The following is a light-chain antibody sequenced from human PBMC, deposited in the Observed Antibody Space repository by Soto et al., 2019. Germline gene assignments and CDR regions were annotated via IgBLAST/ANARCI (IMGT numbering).Light chain of an antibody. J-gene: IGKJ5*01. Sequence: DNGLKQRRGGQSFSSGERATLSCRASQSVISNYLAWYQQKPGQAPRLLIYGASSRATGIPDRFSGSGSGTDFTRTSSRLEAGGFGMYDGPLYGSTTVVTYGLGTRLEIK. V-gene: IGKV3-20*01. CDR2: GAS. CDR3: PLYGSTTVVT. CDR1: QSVISNY.